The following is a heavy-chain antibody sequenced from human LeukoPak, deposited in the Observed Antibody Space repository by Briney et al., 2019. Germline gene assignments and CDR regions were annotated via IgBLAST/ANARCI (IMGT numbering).Heavy chain of an antibody. CDR1: GYTFTDYA. J-gene: IGHJ5*02. CDR3: ARDHVVGLAPFDP. Sequence: ASVKVSCKASGYTFTDYAMHWVRQAPGERLEWMGWINTGKGNTKYSQKFQGRVIITMDTSASTAYMELSSLRSEDTAVYYCARDHVVGLAPFDPWGQGTLVTVSS. V-gene: IGHV1-3*04. D-gene: IGHD2-15*01. CDR2: INTGKGNT.